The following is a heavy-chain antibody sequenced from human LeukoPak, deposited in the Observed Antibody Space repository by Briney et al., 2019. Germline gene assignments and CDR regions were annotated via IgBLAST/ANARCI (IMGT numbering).Heavy chain of an antibody. V-gene: IGHV4-34*01. CDR1: GVSFSGYY. CDR2: IKHSGST. Sequence: PSETLSLTCAVYGVSFSGYYWSWLRQPPGKGLEWIGEIKHSGSTNYNPSLKSRVTISVDTSKNQFSLKLSSVTAADTAVYYCARLKGFYYYYYYMDGGAKGPRSPSP. CDR3: ARLKGFYYYYYYMDG. J-gene: IGHJ6*03.